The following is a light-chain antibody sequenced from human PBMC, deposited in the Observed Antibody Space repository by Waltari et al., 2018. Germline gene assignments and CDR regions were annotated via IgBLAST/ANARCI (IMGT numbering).Light chain of an antibody. CDR3: FSYRRSSTWV. CDR1: SSDVGGADY. Sequence: QSALTPPASVSGSPGQSITISCPGTSSDVGGADYFPWYQQHPGKAPKLLIYDVTKRPSGVSNRFSGSKSANTASLTISGLQAEDEADYYCFSYRRSSTWVFGEGTKLTVL. V-gene: IGLV2-14*03. CDR2: DVT. J-gene: IGLJ3*02.